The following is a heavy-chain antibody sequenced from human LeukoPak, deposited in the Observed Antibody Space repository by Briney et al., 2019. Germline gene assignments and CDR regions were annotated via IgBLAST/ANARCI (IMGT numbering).Heavy chain of an antibody. CDR2: IYYSGST. Sequence: SETLSLTCTVSGGSISSSSYYWGWIRQPPGKGLEWIGSIYYSGSTYYNPSLKSRVTISVETSKNQFSLKLRSVTAADTAMYYCARDRPSWSGDKSIHYWGQGTLVTVSS. CDR1: GGSISSSSYY. D-gene: IGHD3-10*01. V-gene: IGHV4-39*07. CDR3: ARDRPSWSGDKSIHY. J-gene: IGHJ4*02.